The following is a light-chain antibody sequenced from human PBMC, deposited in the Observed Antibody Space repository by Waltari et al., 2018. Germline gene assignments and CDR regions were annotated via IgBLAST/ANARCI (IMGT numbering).Light chain of an antibody. CDR1: HSGGIN. CDR3: QQFLNWPPT. J-gene: IGKJ4*01. CDR2: GAS. V-gene: IGKV3-15*01. Sequence: EIVMTQSPATLSVSPGERATLPCRASHSGGINVAWYRQMPGQAPRLLIFGASTRATGVPARFSASGSGTDFTLTISSMQSEDFAVYYCQQFLNWPPTFGGGTKVEIK.